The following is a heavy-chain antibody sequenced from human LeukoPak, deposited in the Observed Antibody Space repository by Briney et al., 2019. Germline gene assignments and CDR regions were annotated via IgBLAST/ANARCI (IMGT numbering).Heavy chain of an antibody. J-gene: IGHJ4*02. CDR2: INPNSGGT. V-gene: IGHV1-2*04. CDR1: GYTFTGYY. D-gene: IGHD2-2*02. CDR3: ARGTPRNQLLLYHFDY. Sequence: ASVKVSCKDSGYTFTGYYMHWVRQAPGQGLEWMGWINPNSGGTNYAQKFQGWVTMTRDTSISAAYMELSRLRSDDTAVYYCARGTPRNQLLLYHFDYWGQGTLVTVSS.